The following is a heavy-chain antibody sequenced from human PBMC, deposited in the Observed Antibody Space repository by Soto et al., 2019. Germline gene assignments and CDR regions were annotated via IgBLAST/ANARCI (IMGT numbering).Heavy chain of an antibody. Sequence: QLQLVQSGAEVKEPGASVKVSCKASGYTFSSSGFTWVRQAPGQGLEWMGWISANSGNTNYAQKLQGRVTMTTDTSTSTAYMELRGLRSDDTAVYYCARVSPSSSWYRFPGYWGQGTLVTVSS. CDR2: ISANSGNT. CDR3: ARVSPSSSWYRFPGY. V-gene: IGHV1-18*01. CDR1: GYTFSSSG. D-gene: IGHD6-13*01. J-gene: IGHJ4*02.